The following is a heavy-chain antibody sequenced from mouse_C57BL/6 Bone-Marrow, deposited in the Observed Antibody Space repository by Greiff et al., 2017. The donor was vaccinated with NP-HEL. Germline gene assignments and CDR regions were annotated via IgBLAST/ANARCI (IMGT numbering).Heavy chain of an antibody. J-gene: IGHJ2*01. CDR2: IDPETGGT. D-gene: IGHD2-4*01. V-gene: IGHV1-15*01. Sequence: QVQLQQSGAELVRPGASVTLSCKASGYTFTDYEMHWVKQTPVHGLEWIGAIDPETGGTAYNQKFKGKAILTADNSSSAAYMALRSLTSEDSAVYYCTRFGYYDYDNGYYFDYWGQGTTLTVSA. CDR1: GYTFTDYE. CDR3: TRFGYYDYDNGYYFDY.